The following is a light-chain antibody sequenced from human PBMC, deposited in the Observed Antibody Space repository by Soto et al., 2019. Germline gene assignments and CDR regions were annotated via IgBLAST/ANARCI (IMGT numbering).Light chain of an antibody. CDR3: AAWDDSLRAWV. V-gene: IGLV1-47*01. Sequence: QSVLTQPPSASGTPGPTVTISCSGGWYNIGKNLGYWYQQLPGTAPKLLIDMTNQRPSGVPDGFSGSKSGSWASLAVSGLRSEDEAGYYCAAWDDSLRAWVFGGGTKLTVL. CDR1: WYNIGKNL. CDR2: MTN. J-gene: IGLJ3*02.